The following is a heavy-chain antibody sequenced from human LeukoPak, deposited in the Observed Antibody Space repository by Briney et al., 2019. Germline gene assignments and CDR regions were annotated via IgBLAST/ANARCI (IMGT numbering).Heavy chain of an antibody. CDR1: GFTFSSYA. CDR2: ISSGSTAI. D-gene: IGHD7-27*01. CDR3: ARQRGNYFDY. V-gene: IGHV3-48*02. J-gene: IGHJ4*02. Sequence: PGRSLRLSCAASGFTFSSYAMNWVRQAPGKGLEWVSKISSGSTAIYYADSVKGRFTISRDNAKNSLYLQMNSLRDEDTAVYYCARQRGNYFDYWGQGTLVTVSS.